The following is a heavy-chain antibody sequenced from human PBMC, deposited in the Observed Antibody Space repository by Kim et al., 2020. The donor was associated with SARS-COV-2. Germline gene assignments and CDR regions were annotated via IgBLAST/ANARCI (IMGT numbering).Heavy chain of an antibody. CDR2: IIPILGIA. Sequence: SVKVSCKASGGTFSSYAISWVRQAPGQGLEWMGRIIPILGIANYAQKFQGRVTITADKSTSTAYMELSSLRSEDTAVYYCARESSIAAEAFDYWGQGTLVTVSS. CDR1: GGTFSSYA. J-gene: IGHJ4*02. V-gene: IGHV1-69*04. D-gene: IGHD6-6*01. CDR3: ARESSIAAEAFDY.